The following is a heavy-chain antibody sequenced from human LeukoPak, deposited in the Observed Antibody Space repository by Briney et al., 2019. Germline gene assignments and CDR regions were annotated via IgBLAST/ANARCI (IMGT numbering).Heavy chain of an antibody. J-gene: IGHJ4*02. Sequence: GGSLRLSCAASGFTFSSYAMTWVRQAPGKGLEWVSIINEHGSGTYYADSVKDRFTISRDNSKNTLYLQMNSLRVEDTAIYYCAREKEVGFGETNGYWGQGTLVSVSS. D-gene: IGHD1-26*01. CDR3: AREKEVGFGETNGY. V-gene: IGHV3-23*01. CDR1: GFTFSSYA. CDR2: INEHGSGT.